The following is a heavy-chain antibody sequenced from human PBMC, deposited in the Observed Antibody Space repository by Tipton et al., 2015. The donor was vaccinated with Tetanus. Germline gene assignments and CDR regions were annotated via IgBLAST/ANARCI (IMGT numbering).Heavy chain of an antibody. D-gene: IGHD1-26*01. CDR1: GGTFSSYA. Sequence: QSGAEVKKPGSSVKVSCKASGGTFSSYAISWVRQAPGQGLEWMGRIIPILGIANYAQKFQGRVTITADKSTSTAYMELSSLRSEDTAVYYCAREPVGATFFDYWGQGTLVTVSS. J-gene: IGHJ4*02. CDR2: IIPILGIA. V-gene: IGHV1-69*04. CDR3: AREPVGATFFDY.